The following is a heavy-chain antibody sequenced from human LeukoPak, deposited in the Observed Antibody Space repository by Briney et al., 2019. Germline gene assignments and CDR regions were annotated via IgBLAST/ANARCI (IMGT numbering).Heavy chain of an antibody. CDR1: GGSISSYY. Sequence: SETLSLTCTVSGGSISSYYWSWIRQPPGKGLEWIGYIYYSGSTNYNPSLKSRVTISVDTSKNQFSLKLSSVTAADTAVYYCARLAPPSPTDDCSGGSCYSENWFDPWGQGTLVTVSS. J-gene: IGHJ5*02. CDR2: IYYSGST. V-gene: IGHV4-59*08. CDR3: ARLAPPSPTDDCSGGSCYSENWFDP. D-gene: IGHD2-15*01.